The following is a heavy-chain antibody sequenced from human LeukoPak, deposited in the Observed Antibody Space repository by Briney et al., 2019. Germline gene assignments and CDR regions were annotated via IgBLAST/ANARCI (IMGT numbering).Heavy chain of an antibody. D-gene: IGHD2-8*01. V-gene: IGHV1-69*02. J-gene: IGHJ3*02. Sequence: SVKVSCKASGGTFSSYTTSWVRQAPGQGREWMGRIIPILGIANYAQKFQGRVTITADKSTSTAYMELSSLRSEETAVYYCAAKYCTNVVCYGAFDIWGQGAMVTVSS. CDR1: GGTFSSYT. CDR2: IIPILGIA. CDR3: AAKYCTNVVCYGAFDI.